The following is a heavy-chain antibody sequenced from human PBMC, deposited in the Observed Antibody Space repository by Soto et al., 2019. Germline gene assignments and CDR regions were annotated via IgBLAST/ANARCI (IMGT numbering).Heavy chain of an antibody. J-gene: IGHJ3*02. CDR2: ISSSSSYI. D-gene: IGHD3-10*01. CDR3: ARDVRDYYGSGSRGAAFDI. CDR1: GFTFSSYS. Sequence: GGSLRLSCAASGFTFSSYSMNWVRQAPGKGLEWVSSISSSSSYIYYADSVKGRFTISRDNAKNSLYLQMNSLRAEDTAVYYCARDVRDYYGSGSRGAAFDIWGQGTMVTVSS. V-gene: IGHV3-21*01.